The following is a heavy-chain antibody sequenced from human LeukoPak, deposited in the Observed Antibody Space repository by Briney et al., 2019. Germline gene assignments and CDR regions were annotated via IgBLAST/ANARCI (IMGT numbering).Heavy chain of an antibody. CDR2: LYTSGST. D-gene: IGHD3-10*01. V-gene: IGHV4-4*07. Sequence: SETLSLTCTVSGGSISSYYWSWIRQPAGKGLEWVWRLYTSGSTNYNPSLKSRVTMSVDTSKNQFSLKLSSVTAGDTAVYYCARSQGAFTMVRGTAFDIWGQGTMVTVCS. CDR3: ARSQGAFTMVRGTAFDI. CDR1: GGSISSYY. J-gene: IGHJ3*02.